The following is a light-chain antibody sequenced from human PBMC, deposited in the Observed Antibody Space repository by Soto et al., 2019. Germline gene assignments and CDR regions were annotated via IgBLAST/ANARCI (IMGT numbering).Light chain of an antibody. CDR3: SSYTSSSTLEV. V-gene: IGLV2-14*01. CDR2: EVS. CDR1: SSDVGGYNY. J-gene: IGLJ1*01. Sequence: SVLIQPASVSGSPGQSITTSCTGTSSDVGGYNYVSWYQQHPGKAPKLMIYEVSNRPSGVSNRFSGSKSGNTASLTISGLQAEDEADYYCSSYTSSSTLEVFGTGTKVTVL.